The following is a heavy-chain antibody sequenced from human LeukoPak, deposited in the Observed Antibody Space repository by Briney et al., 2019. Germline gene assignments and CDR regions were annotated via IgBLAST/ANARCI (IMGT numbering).Heavy chain of an antibody. CDR1: GVSISSSNSY. D-gene: IGHD1-26*01. CDR3: AKSGGYGLIDY. V-gene: IGHV4-39*01. J-gene: IGHJ4*01. Sequence: SETLSLTCTVSGVSISSSNSYWGWIRQPPGKGLEWIGSIYYSGNTYYNASLKSQVSISIDTSKNQVSLNLTSMTAADTAVYYCAKSGGYGLIDYWGQGTLVTVSS. CDR2: IYYSGNT.